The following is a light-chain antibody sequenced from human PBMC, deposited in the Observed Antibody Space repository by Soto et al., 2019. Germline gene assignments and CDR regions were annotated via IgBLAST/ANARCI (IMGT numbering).Light chain of an antibody. CDR2: AAS. Sequence: DIPLTQSPSFLSASVGDRVTITCRASQGISSYLAWYQQKPGRAPNLLIYAASTLQSGVPSRFSGSGSGTEFTLTISSLQSEDVATYYCQQLNSYPRTFGQGTKVEIK. CDR1: QGISSY. J-gene: IGKJ1*01. V-gene: IGKV1-9*01. CDR3: QQLNSYPRT.